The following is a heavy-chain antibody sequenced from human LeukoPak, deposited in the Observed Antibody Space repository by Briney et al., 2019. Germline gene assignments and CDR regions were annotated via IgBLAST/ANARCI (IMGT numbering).Heavy chain of an antibody. D-gene: IGHD2-8*02. J-gene: IGHJ5*02. V-gene: IGHV4-34*01. CDR1: GGSFSGYY. CDR2: INHSGST. Sequence: SETLSLTCAVYGGSFSGYYWSWIRQPPGKGLEWIGEINHSGSTNYNPSLKSRVTISVDTSKNQFSLKLSSVTAADTAVYYCARGLGYCTGGVCTWWWFDPWGQGTLVTVSS. CDR3: ARGLGYCTGGVCTWWWFDP.